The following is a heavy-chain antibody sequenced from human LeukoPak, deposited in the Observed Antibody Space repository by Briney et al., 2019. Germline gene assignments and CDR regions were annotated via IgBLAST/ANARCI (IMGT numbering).Heavy chain of an antibody. CDR1: GFTFSSYA. V-gene: IGHV3-30-3*01. CDR3: ARAYFDWHTPVYYYYGMDV. Sequence: GGSLRLSCAASGFTFSSYAMHGVREAPGKGLEWGAVISYDGSNKYYADPVKGRFTISRDNSKNTLYLQMNSLRAEDTAVYYCARAYFDWHTPVYYYYGMDVWGQGTTVTVSS. D-gene: IGHD3-9*01. CDR2: ISYDGSNK. J-gene: IGHJ6*02.